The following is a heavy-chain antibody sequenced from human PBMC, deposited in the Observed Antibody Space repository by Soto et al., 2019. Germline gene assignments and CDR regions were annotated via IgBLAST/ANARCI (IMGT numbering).Heavy chain of an antibody. J-gene: IGHJ4*02. CDR2: IYYSGST. Sequence: TSETLSLTCTVSGGSISSGGYYWSWIRQHPGKGLEWIGYIYYSGSTYYNPSLKSRVTISVDTSKNQFSLKLSSVTAADTAVYYCARGDREGYDFWSGSGHFDYWGQGTMLPVSA. CDR3: ARGDREGYDFWSGSGHFDY. V-gene: IGHV4-31*03. CDR1: GGSISSGGYY. D-gene: IGHD3-3*01.